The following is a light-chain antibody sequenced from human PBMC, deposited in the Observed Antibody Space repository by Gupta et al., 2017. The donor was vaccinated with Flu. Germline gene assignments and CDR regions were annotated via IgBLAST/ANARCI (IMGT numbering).Light chain of an antibody. CDR3: QQFSGTPYT. J-gene: IGKJ2*01. V-gene: IGKV4-1*01. CDR2: WAS. Sequence: SLGERATINCKSSHSLLYNPNNKNYLAWYQQKPGRPPKLLISWASFRESGVPDRFTGSGSGTDFTLTITSLQAEDVAVYYCQQFSGTPYTFGQGTKLEIK. CDR1: HSLLYNPNNKNY.